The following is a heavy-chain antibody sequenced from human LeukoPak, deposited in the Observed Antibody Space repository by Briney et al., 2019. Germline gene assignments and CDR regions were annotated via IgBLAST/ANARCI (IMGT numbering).Heavy chain of an antibody. CDR3: ARPQHGDLYAFDI. J-gene: IGHJ3*02. D-gene: IGHD4-17*01. Sequence: GRSLRLSCAASGFTFTSYWMHWVSQAPGKCLVWVSRVDGDVRTTIYADSVKGRFTISRDNAKNTLYLQMKSLRAEDTAVYYCARPQHGDLYAFDIWGQGTMVTVSS. CDR1: GFTFTSYW. CDR2: VDGDVRTT. V-gene: IGHV3-74*01.